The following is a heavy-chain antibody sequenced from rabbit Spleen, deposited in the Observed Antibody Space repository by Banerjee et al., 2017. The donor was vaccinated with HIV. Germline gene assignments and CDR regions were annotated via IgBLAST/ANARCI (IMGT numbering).Heavy chain of an antibody. V-gene: IGHV1S40*01. Sequence: QSLEESGGDLVKPGASLTLTCTASGFDFSTNYYICWVRQAPGKGLEWIGCRYTGSGDYIYYASWVKGRFTISKTSSTTVTLQMTSLTAADTATYFCARAWVYGGYAYATSHLWGPGHPGHRL. D-gene: IGHD6-1*01. J-gene: IGHJ4*01. CDR1: GFDFSTNYY. CDR2: RYTGSGDYI. CDR3: ARAWVYGGYAYATSHL.